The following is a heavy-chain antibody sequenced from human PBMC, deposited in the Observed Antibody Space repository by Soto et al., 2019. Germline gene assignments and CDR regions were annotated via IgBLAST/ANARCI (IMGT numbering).Heavy chain of an antibody. CDR2: ISYDGSNK. Sequence: PGGSLRLSCAASGFTFSSYSMNWVRQAPGKGLEWVAVISYDGSNKHYADSVRGRFTISRDNSKNTLYLQMNSLRAEDTAVYYCAKDFVPLLPYCSGDSCNPPINWFDPWGQGTLVTVSS. D-gene: IGHD2-15*01. CDR3: AKDFVPLLPYCSGDSCNPPINWFDP. J-gene: IGHJ5*02. CDR1: GFTFSSYS. V-gene: IGHV3-30*18.